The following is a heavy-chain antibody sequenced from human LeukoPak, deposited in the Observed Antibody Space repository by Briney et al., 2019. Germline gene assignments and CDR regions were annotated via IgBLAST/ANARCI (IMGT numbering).Heavy chain of an antibody. V-gene: IGHV5-51*01. Sequence: GESLKISCKGSGYSFTTYWIGWVRQMPGKGLEWMGIIYPDDSDTNIRYSPSFQGQVTISADKSISTAYLQWSSLKASDTAMYYCARQAGRSMWIQLWFDYWGQGTLVTVSS. D-gene: IGHD5-18*01. CDR2: IYPDDSDTNI. J-gene: IGHJ4*02. CDR3: ARQAGRSMWIQLWFDY. CDR1: GYSFTTYW.